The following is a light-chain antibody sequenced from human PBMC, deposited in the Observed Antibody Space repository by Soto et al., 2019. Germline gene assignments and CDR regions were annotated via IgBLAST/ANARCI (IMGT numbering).Light chain of an antibody. Sequence: QSVLSQPSSVSGSPGQSITISCTGTSTDVGGYNYVSWYQHQPGKGPKLIIYEVSKRPSGVSDRFSGSKSGNKASLIISNLEAEDESDYYCGSYTSTDTPVVFGTGTKVTVL. V-gene: IGLV2-14*01. CDR1: STDVGGYNY. CDR2: EVS. J-gene: IGLJ1*01. CDR3: GSYTSTDTPVV.